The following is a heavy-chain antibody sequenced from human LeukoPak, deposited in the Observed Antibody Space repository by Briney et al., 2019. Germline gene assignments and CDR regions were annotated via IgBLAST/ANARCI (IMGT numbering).Heavy chain of an antibody. V-gene: IGHV4-4*09. Sequence: SETLSLTCTVSGGSISNYYWSWIRQPLGKGLEWIGYIYTSGSTSYNPSLKSRVTISVDTSKNQFSLKLSSVTAADTAVYYCARHVRGYYYYYMDVWGKGTTVTVSS. CDR1: GGSISNYY. CDR3: ARHVRGYYYYYMDV. CDR2: IYTSGST. J-gene: IGHJ6*03.